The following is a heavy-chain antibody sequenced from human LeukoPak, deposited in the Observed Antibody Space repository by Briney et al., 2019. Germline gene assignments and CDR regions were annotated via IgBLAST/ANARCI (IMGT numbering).Heavy chain of an antibody. D-gene: IGHD1-26*01. J-gene: IGHJ4*02. CDR2: IRYDGSNK. CDR1: GFTFSSYG. V-gene: IGHV3-30*02. Sequence: GGSLRLSCAASGFTFSSYGMHGVRQAPGKGLEGGAFIRYDGSNKYYADSVEGRFTISRDNSKNSLYLQMRSLTAADTPVYYCAKDRSIGTYYTCDHWGQGTLVAVSS. CDR3: AKDRSIGTYYTCDH.